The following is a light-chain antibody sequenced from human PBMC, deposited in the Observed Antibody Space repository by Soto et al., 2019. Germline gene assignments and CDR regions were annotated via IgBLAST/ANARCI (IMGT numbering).Light chain of an antibody. CDR3: QQYNNWPPIT. CDR2: GAS. V-gene: IGKV3-15*01. CDR1: QSVSSA. Sequence: EIVLTQSPATLSLSPGERATLSCRASQSVSSALAWYQHNPGRAPRLLIYGASTRATGIPARFSGRGSGTEFTLTISSLQSEDFAVYYCQQYNNWPPITFGQGTRLEIK. J-gene: IGKJ5*01.